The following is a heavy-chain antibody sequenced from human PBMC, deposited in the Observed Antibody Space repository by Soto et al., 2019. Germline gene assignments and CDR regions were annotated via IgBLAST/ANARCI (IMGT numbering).Heavy chain of an antibody. J-gene: IGHJ4*02. Sequence: GGSLRLSCAASGFTFSSYAMSWVRQAPGKGLEWVSTISAGGGGTYYADSVKGRFTISRDNSKNTLFLQINSLRAEDTAVYYCAKREVPGTRYFDYWGQGTLVTVSS. CDR1: GFTFSSYA. CDR2: ISAGGGGT. D-gene: IGHD1-1*01. V-gene: IGHV3-23*01. CDR3: AKREVPGTRYFDY.